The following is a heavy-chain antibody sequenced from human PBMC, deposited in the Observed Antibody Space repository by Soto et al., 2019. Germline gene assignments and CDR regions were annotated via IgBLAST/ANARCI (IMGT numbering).Heavy chain of an antibody. CDR1: GFTFSSYA. D-gene: IGHD3-22*01. J-gene: IGHJ5*02. Sequence: PGGSLRLSCAASGFTFSSYAMHWVRQAPGKGLEWVAVISYDGSNKYYADSVKGRFTISRDNSKNTLYLQMNSLRAEDTAVYYCAREVVLHYDSSGYSISWFDPWGQGTLVTVSS. CDR2: ISYDGSNK. CDR3: AREVVLHYDSSGYSISWFDP. V-gene: IGHV3-30-3*01.